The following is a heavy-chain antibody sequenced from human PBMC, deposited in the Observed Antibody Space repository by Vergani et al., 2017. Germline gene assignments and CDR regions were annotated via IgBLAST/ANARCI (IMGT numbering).Heavy chain of an antibody. J-gene: IGHJ6*03. CDR1: GVSFSGSY. D-gene: IGHD6-6*01. CDR2: IYHSGSP. CDR3: ARTLAARLASRVYYYYYMDV. Sequence: QVQLQQWGAGLLQPSETLSLTCAVYGVSFSGSYWSLLRPPPGEGLGLVGVIYHSGSPHYHPSLTSGVTISVDTSKNQFSLKLSSVTAPDSAVYYCARTLAARLASRVYYYYYMDVWGKGTTVTVSS. V-gene: IGHV4-34*01.